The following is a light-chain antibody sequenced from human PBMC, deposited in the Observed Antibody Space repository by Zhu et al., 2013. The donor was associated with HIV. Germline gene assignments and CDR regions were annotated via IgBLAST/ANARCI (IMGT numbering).Light chain of an antibody. V-gene: IGKV3-20*01. CDR2: AVS. CDR3: QQYGRSPLT. J-gene: IGKJ4*01. CDR1: QSFSSTS. Sequence: DIVLTQSPVTLSLSPGERATLSCRASQSFSSTSLAWYQQKPGQAPRLLIYAVSTRATGIPDRFSGSGSGTDFSLTISRVEPEDFAVYYCQQYGRSPLTFGGGTTVEIK.